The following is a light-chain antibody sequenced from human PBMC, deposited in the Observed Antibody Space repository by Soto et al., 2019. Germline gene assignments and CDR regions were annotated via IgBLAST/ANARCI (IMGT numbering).Light chain of an antibody. Sequence: QSALTQPPSASCSAGPSVTFSCTGTSSDVGTYDYVSWYQQYPGKAPKLLLYAVTRRPSGDPDRFSGSKSGNTAALTVSGLQVEDEAYYYFRSYAGRSMYVFRSGTTVTVL. J-gene: IGLJ1*01. CDR2: AVT. V-gene: IGLV2-8*01. CDR1: SSDVGTYDY. CDR3: RSYAGRSMYV.